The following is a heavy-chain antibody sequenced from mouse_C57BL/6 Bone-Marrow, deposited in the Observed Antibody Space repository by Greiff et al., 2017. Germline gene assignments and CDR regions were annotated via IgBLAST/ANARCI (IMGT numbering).Heavy chain of an antibody. V-gene: IGHV2-2*01. Sequence: QVQLQQSGPGLVQPSQSLSITCTVPGFSLTSYGVHWVRQSPGKGLEWLGVIWSGGSTDYNAAFISRLSIHTANTKSQVFFKMNSLQADDKAIYSCSRSAYYYGTFDYWGQGTTLTVSS. CDR2: IWSGGST. D-gene: IGHD1-1*01. CDR3: SRSAYYYGTFDY. CDR1: GFSLTSYG. J-gene: IGHJ2*01.